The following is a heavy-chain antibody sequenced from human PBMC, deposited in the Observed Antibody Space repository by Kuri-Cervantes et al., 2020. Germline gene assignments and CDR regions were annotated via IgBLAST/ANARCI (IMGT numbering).Heavy chain of an antibody. V-gene: IGHV3-15*01. CDR2: IKGKTDGGTT. D-gene: IGHD3-9*01. Sequence: GESLKISCAASGFTFNIFSMAWVRQAPGKGLEWVGRIKGKTDGGTTDYAAPVKGRFTISRDDSKNTLYLQMNSLKTEDTAVYYCFAFYDIPKWGQGTLVTVSS. J-gene: IGHJ4*02. CDR3: FAFYDIPK. CDR1: GFTFNIFS.